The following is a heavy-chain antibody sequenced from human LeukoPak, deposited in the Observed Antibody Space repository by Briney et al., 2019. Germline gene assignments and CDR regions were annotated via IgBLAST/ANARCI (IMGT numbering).Heavy chain of an antibody. CDR2: ISYDGSNK. CDR1: GFTFSSYG. CDR3: ATGPLRVGEISFSQSNFAY. J-gene: IGHJ4*02. Sequence: GGSLRLSCAASGFTFSSYGMPWVRQAPGKGLEWVAVISYDGSNKYYAVSVKGRFTISRDNSKNTLYLQMNSLRAEDTAVYYCATGPLRVGEISFSQSNFAYWGQGTLVTVSS. V-gene: IGHV3-30*03. D-gene: IGHD3-16*02.